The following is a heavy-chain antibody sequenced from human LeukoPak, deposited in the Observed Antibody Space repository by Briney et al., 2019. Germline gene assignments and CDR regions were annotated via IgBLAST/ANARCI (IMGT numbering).Heavy chain of an antibody. V-gene: IGHV4-59*01. J-gene: IGHJ4*02. CDR2: VFYSGST. D-gene: IGHD3-22*01. CDR1: DDSIKSYF. Sequence: SETLSLTCTVSDDSIKSYFWTWIRQSPGKGMEWIGYVFYSGSTNNPSLRSRLTMSVDTSKSQFSLNPNSVTTADTAMYYCARGTRRHYDGSGYYYGEFDSWGQGILVTVSS. CDR3: ARGTRRHYDGSGYYYGEFDS.